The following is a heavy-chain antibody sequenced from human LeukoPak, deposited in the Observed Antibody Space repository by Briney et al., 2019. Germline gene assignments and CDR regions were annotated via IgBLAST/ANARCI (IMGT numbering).Heavy chain of an antibody. CDR1: GYTFTGYY. D-gene: IGHD1-26*01. V-gene: IGHV1-2*02. CDR2: INPNSGGT. Sequence: GASVKVSCKASGYTFTGYYMHWVRQAPGQGLEWMGWINPNSGGTNYAQKFQGRVTMTRDTSISTAYMELSRLRSDDTAVYYCAREPTRVGATLRLFGYWGQGTLVTVSS. J-gene: IGHJ4*02. CDR3: AREPTRVGATLRLFGY.